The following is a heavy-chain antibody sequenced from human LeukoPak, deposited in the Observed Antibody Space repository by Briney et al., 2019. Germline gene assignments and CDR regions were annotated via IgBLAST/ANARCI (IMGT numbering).Heavy chain of an antibody. CDR1: GFTFDRFT. Sequence: GGSLRLSCAASGFTFDRFTIHWVRQTPGKGLEWVSLINRRGHTFYADSVMGRFTISRDNSRNSVFLQMNSLRPEGTALYHCAKGTYWNYIDYWGQGTLVTVSS. V-gene: IGHV3-43*01. CDR3: AKGTYWNYIDY. CDR2: INRRGHT. J-gene: IGHJ4*02. D-gene: IGHD1-1*01.